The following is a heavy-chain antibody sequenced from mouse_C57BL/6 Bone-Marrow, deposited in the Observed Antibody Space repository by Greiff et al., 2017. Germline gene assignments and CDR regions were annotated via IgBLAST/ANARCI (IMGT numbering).Heavy chain of an antibody. CDR3: TTSPYFAMDY. V-gene: IGHV14-4*01. CDR1: GFNFKDDY. Sequence: EVQLQESGAELVRPGASVKLSCTASGFNFKDDYMHWVKQRPEQGLEWIGWIDPENGDTEYASKFQGKATITADTSSNTAYLQLSSLTSEDTAVYYCTTSPYFAMDYWGQGTSVTVSS. CDR2: IDPENGDT. J-gene: IGHJ4*01.